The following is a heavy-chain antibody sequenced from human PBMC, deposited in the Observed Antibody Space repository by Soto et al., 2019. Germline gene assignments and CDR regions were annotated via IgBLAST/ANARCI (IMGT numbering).Heavy chain of an antibody. CDR1: GGSISSGGYS. J-gene: IGHJ4*02. V-gene: IGHV4-30-2*01. Sequence: QLQLQASGPGLVKPSQTLSLTCAVSGGSISSGGYSWSWIRQPPGKGLEWIGYIYHSGSTLYNPTPNSRFTMSVDRSKNQFSLRLNSVTAADTAVYYCARGIRMVRGVLIGVVFDYWGQGTLVNVSS. D-gene: IGHD3-10*01. CDR3: ARGIRMVRGVLIGVVFDY. CDR2: IYHSGST.